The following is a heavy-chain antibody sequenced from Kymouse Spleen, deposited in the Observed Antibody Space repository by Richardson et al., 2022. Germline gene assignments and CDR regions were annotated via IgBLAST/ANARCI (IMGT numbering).Heavy chain of an antibody. V-gene: IGHV3-9*01. Sequence: EVQLVESGGGLVQPGRSLRLSCAASGFTFDDYAMHWVRQAPGKGLEWVSGISWNSGSIGYADSVKGRFTISRDNAKNSLYLQMNSLRAEDTALYYCAKDGDSSSLGMDVWGQGTTVTVSS. CDR1: GFTFDDYA. CDR3: AKDGDSSSLGMDV. D-gene: IGHD6-6*01. CDR2: ISWNSGSI. J-gene: IGHJ6*02.